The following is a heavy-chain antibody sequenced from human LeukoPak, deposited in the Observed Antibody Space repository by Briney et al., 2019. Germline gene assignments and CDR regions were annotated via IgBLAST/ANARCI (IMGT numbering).Heavy chain of an antibody. D-gene: IGHD3-10*01. CDR3: ARDRLYGSGSLRRDFDY. V-gene: IGHV3-48*04. CDR2: ISSSSSTI. CDR1: GFTFSSYS. Sequence: GGSLRLSCAASGFTFSSYSMNWARQAPGKGLEWVSYISSSSSTIYYADSVKGRFTISRDNAKNSLYLQMNSLRAEDTAVYYCARDRLYGSGSLRRDFDYWGQGTLVTVSS. J-gene: IGHJ4*02.